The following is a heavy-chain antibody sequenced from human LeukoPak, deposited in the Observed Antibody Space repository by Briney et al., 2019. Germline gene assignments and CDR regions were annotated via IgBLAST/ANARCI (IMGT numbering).Heavy chain of an antibody. CDR1: GFTFGDYA. CDR2: IRSKAYGGTT. V-gene: IGHV3-49*03. CDR3: AKGPESYYIPLGY. J-gene: IGHJ4*02. Sequence: GGSLRLSCTASGFTFGDYAMSWFRQAPGKGLEWVGFIRSKAYGGTTEYAASVKGRFTISRDDSKSIAYLQMNSLRAEDTAVYYCAKGPESYYIPLGYWGQGTLVTVSS. D-gene: IGHD3-10*01.